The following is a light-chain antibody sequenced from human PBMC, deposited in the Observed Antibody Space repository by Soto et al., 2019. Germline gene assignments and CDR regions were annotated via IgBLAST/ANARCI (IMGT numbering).Light chain of an antibody. CDR3: QKYNSAPLT. Sequence: DIQVTQSPSSLSASVGDRVTITCRASQAISNSLAWYQQKPGKVPKLLIYAASTLRSGVTSRFSGSGSGTDFTLTISGLQPEDVANYYCQKYNSAPLTFGGGT. CDR1: QAISNS. J-gene: IGKJ4*01. V-gene: IGKV1-27*01. CDR2: AAS.